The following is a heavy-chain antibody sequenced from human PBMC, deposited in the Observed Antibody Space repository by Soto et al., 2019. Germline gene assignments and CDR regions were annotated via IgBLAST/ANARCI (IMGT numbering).Heavy chain of an antibody. CDR2: INNDGSSR. J-gene: IGHJ6*02. CDR1: GFTFGSYW. V-gene: IGHV3-74*01. D-gene: IGHD6-13*01. CDR3: ARHSSSWYQGHYYGMDV. Sequence: GGSLRLSCTASGFTFGSYWMHWVRQAPGKGLEWVSRINNDGSSRSYGDSVKGRFTVSRENAKNTLYLQMKSLRVEDTAVYYCARHSSSWYQGHYYGMDVWGQGTTVTV.